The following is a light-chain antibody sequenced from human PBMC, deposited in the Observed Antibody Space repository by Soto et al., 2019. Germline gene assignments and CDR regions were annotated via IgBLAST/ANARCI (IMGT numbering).Light chain of an antibody. CDR3: QTRGTGGDVV. V-gene: IGLV4-69*01. CDR2: LNSDGRH. J-gene: IGLJ2*01. Sequence: QLVLTQSPSASASLGASVKLTCTLSSGHSTYAIAWHQQQPEKGPRYLMKLNSDGRHSKGDGIPDRFSGTSSGAERYLTISSRQSEVEDDYSSQTRGTGGDVVFGGGTKLTVL. CDR1: SGHSTYA.